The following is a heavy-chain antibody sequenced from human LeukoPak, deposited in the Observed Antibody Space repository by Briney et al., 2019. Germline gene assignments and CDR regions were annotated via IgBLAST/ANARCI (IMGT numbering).Heavy chain of an antibody. J-gene: IGHJ4*02. CDR1: GDSVSSSSYY. CDR3: ARGWLQSGFDS. CDR2: IYFTGST. Sequence: SSETLSLTCSVSGDSVSSSSYYWGWIRQPPGKGLEWIGSIYFTGSTYYNPSLKSRVTISVDTSKNHFSLKLTSVTAADTAVYFCARGWLQSGFDSWGQGNLVTVSS. V-gene: IGHV4-39*07. D-gene: IGHD5-24*01.